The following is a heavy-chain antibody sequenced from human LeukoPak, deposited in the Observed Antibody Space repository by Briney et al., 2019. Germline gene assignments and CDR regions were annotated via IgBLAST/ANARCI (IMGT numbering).Heavy chain of an antibody. V-gene: IGHV3-74*01. CDR2: INSDGSST. CDR3: AEMGLWCYSIY. J-gene: IGHJ4*02. CDR1: GFTFSSYW. D-gene: IGHD2-21*01. Sequence: PGGSLRLSCAASGFTFSSYWMHWVRQAPGKGLVWVSRINSDGSSTNYADSVKGRFTISRDNAKNTLYLQMNSLRAEDTAMYYCAEMGLWCYSIYWGQGTLVTVS.